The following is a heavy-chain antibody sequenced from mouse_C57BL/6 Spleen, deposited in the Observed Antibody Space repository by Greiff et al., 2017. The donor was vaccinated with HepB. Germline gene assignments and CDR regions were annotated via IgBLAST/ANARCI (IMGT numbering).Heavy chain of an antibody. Sequence: VKLQQPGAELVRPGSSVKLSCKASGYTFTSYWMHWVKQRPIQGLEWIGNIDPSDSETHYNQKFKDKATLTVDKSSSTAYMQLSSLTSEDSAVYYCASTGTRYFDVWGTGTTVTVSS. CDR2: IDPSDSET. D-gene: IGHD4-1*02. CDR1: GYTFTSYW. CDR3: ASTGTRYFDV. V-gene: IGHV1-52*01. J-gene: IGHJ1*03.